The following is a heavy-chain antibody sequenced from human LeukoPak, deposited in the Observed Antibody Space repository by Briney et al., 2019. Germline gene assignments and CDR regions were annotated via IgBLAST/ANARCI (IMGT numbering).Heavy chain of an antibody. CDR1: GYSFSTYW. J-gene: IGHJ3*02. CDR2: TYPGDSDT. D-gene: IGHD2-2*02. Sequence: GESLKISCQGSGYSFSTYWITWVRQMPGKGLEWMGITYPGDSDTRYSPSFQGQVTISADKSISSAYLQWSSLKASDTAMYYCARDGGLNTRDAFDIWGQGTMVSVSS. CDR3: ARDGGLNTRDAFDI. V-gene: IGHV5-51*01.